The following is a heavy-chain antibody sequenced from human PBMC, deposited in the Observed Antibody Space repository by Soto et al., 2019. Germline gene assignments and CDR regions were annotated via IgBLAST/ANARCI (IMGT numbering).Heavy chain of an antibody. V-gene: IGHV5-51*01. CDR3: ERSEAVTEYYFDY. D-gene: IGHD4-17*01. J-gene: IGHJ4*02. CDR2: IYPGDSDT. Sequence: PGESVKISCKGSGYSFTSYWIGWVRQMPGKGLEWMGIIYPGDSDTRYSPSFQGQVTISADKSISTAYLQWSSLKASDTAMYYCERSEAVTEYYFDYWGQGTLVTVSS. CDR1: GYSFTSYW.